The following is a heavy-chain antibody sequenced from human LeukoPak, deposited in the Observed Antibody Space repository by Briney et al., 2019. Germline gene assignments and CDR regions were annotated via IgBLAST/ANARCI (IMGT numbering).Heavy chain of an antibody. CDR2: IHYSGRT. Sequence: SETLSLTCTVSGDSVTTYYWGWIRQPPGKGLEWIGYIHYSGRTNSNPSLESRVTISVDMFKNQFSLKMSSVTAADTAMYYCARYFCPGDNCLHFDYWGQGTLVTVSS. V-gene: IGHV4-59*02. CDR3: ARYFCPGDNCLHFDY. CDR1: GDSVTTYY. J-gene: IGHJ4*02. D-gene: IGHD3/OR15-3a*01.